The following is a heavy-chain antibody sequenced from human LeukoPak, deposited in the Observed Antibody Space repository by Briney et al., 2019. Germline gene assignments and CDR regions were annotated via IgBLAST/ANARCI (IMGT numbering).Heavy chain of an antibody. Sequence: GASLEISCKASGYSFTNYWIGWVRQMPGKGLEWMGIIYPGDSNTRYSPSFQGQVTISADKSTTTAYLQWSSLKASDTAMYFCARTRQGIAASGADFWGQGTLVTVSS. CDR2: IYPGDSNT. V-gene: IGHV5-51*01. CDR3: ARTRQGIAASGADF. J-gene: IGHJ4*02. CDR1: GYSFTNYW. D-gene: IGHD6-13*01.